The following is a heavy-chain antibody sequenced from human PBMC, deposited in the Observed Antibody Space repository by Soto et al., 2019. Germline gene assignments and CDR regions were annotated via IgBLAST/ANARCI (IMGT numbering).Heavy chain of an antibody. D-gene: IGHD2-15*01. CDR3: ARDRGYDAHDYYYNAMDV. Sequence: EVQLVESGGGLVKPGGSLRLSCVASGFTFRTYTINWVRQAPGKGLEWVSGIRGFSPYTFYAESVKGRFTISRDNAKNSLYLQMNSLGVEDTAVYYCARDRGYDAHDYYYNAMDVWGHGTTVTVSS. J-gene: IGHJ6*02. CDR1: GFTFRTYT. CDR2: IRGFSPYT. V-gene: IGHV3-21*01.